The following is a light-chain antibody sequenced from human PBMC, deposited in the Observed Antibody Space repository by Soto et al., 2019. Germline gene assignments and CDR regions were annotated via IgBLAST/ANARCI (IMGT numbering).Light chain of an antibody. V-gene: IGLV2-8*01. Sequence: SALTQPPSASGSPGQSVTISCTGTSSDVGGYNYVSWYQQHPGKAPKLMIYEVSKRPSGVPDRFSGSKSGKTASLTVSGLQAEDEADYYCSSYEGSNNFVFGTGTKVTVL. CDR1: SSDVGGYNY. CDR2: EVS. J-gene: IGLJ1*01. CDR3: SSYEGSNNFV.